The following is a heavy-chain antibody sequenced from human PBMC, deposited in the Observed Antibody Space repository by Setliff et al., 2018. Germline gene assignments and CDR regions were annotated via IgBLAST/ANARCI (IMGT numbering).Heavy chain of an antibody. CDR1: GGSIRSSTHY. CDR3: ARGSYFDSSGYSPDYFDY. Sequence: SETLSLTCTVSGGSIRSSTHYWGWIRQPPGKGLEWIGTIYYSGLTYYTPSLRSRATISVDTSKSQFSLNLSSVTAADTAVYYCARGSYFDSSGYSPDYFDYWGQGTLVTVSS. CDR2: IYYSGLT. V-gene: IGHV4-39*01. J-gene: IGHJ4*02. D-gene: IGHD3-22*01.